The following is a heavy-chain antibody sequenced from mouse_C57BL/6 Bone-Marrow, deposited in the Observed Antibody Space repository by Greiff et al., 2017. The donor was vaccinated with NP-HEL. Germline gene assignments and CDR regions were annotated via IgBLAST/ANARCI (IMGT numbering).Heavy chain of an antibody. Sequence: EVQRVESGGGLVQPTGSLKLSCAASGFSFHTYAMNWVRQAPGKGLEWVARIRSKSNNYATYYADSVKDRFTISRDDSESMLYLQMNNLKTEDTAMYYCVSSRFSYWGQGTLVTGSA. D-gene: IGHD6-2*01. CDR2: IRSKSNNYAT. V-gene: IGHV10-1*01. CDR1: GFSFHTYA. CDR3: VSSRFSY. J-gene: IGHJ3*01.